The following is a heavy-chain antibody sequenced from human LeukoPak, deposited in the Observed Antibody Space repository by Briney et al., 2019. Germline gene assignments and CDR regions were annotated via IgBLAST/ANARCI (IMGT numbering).Heavy chain of an antibody. CDR1: GFTFSEYH. J-gene: IGHJ4*02. CDR3: ARSRIGVPRSPLDY. V-gene: IGHV3-11*06. D-gene: IGHD6-19*01. CDR2: ISSSSSYT. Sequence: GGSLRLSCAGSGFTFSEYHMTWVRQAPGKGLEGISHISSSSSYTHRADSVKGRFTISRDNAKKSLSLQMKSLRVEDTAVYYCARSRIGVPRSPLDYWGQGTLVTVSS.